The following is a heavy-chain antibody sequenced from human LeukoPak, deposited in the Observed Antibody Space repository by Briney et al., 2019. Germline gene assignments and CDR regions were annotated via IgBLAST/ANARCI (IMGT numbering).Heavy chain of an antibody. CDR1: GFTFSSYS. Sequence: GGSLRLSCAASGFTFSSYSMNWVRQAPGKGLEWVSSISSSSSYIYYADSVKGRFTISRDNAKNSLYLQMNSLRAEDTAVYYCARDRDRSGYPYHYYGMDVWGQGTTVTVSS. CDR3: ARDRDRSGYPYHYYGMDV. CDR2: ISSSSSYI. J-gene: IGHJ6*02. V-gene: IGHV3-21*01. D-gene: IGHD3-22*01.